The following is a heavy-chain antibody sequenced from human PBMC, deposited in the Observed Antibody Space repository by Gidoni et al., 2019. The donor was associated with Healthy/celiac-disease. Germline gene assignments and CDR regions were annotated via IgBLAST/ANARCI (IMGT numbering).Heavy chain of an antibody. J-gene: IGHJ4*02. Sequence: EVQLVESGGGLVQPGGSLRLSCAASGFTFSSYWMSWVRQAPGKGLEWVANIKQDGSEKYYVDSVKGRFTISRDNAKNSLYLQMNSLRAEDTAVYYCARHPRPPSIAAAGPYFDYWGQGTLVTVSS. D-gene: IGHD6-13*01. CDR3: ARHPRPPSIAAAGPYFDY. CDR1: GFTFSSYW. CDR2: IKQDGSEK. V-gene: IGHV3-7*01.